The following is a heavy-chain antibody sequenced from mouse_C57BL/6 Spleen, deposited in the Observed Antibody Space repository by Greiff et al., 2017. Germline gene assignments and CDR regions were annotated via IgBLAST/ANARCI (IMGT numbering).Heavy chain of an antibody. CDR3: ARTGDGYYLWYFDY. V-gene: IGHV1-39*01. CDR1: GFSVTDYN. D-gene: IGHD2-3*01. J-gene: IGHJ2*01. CDR2: INPNYGTT. Sequence: EVQLQESGPELVKPGASVKISCKASGFSVTDYNMNWVKQSNGKSLEWIGVINPNYGTTSYNQKFKGKATLTVDQSSSTAYMQLNSLTSEDAAVYYCARTGDGYYLWYFDYWGQGTTLTVSS.